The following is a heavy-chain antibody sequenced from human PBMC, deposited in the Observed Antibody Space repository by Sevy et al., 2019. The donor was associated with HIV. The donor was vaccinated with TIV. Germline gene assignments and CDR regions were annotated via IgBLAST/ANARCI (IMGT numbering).Heavy chain of an antibody. V-gene: IGHV3-30-3*01. Sequence: WGSLRLSCAASGFTFSSYAMHWVRQAPGKGLEWVAVISYDGSNKYYADSVKGRFTISRDNSKNTLYLQMNSLRAEDTAVYYCARATYYYDSSGYYQGAFDIWGQGTMVTVSS. J-gene: IGHJ3*02. CDR2: ISYDGSNK. CDR1: GFTFSSYA. D-gene: IGHD3-22*01. CDR3: ARATYYYDSSGYYQGAFDI.